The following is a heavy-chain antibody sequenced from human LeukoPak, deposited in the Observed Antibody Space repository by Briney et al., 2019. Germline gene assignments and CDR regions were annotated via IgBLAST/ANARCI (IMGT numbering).Heavy chain of an antibody. J-gene: IGHJ4*02. Sequence: GGSLRLSCAASGFTVSSNYMSWVRQAPGQGLEWVSVIYSGGSTYYSDSVKGRFTISRDNSKNTLYLQMNSLRAEDTAVYYCARGNPTYFDYWGQGTLVTVSS. V-gene: IGHV3-66*01. CDR3: ARGNPTYFDY. D-gene: IGHD1-14*01. CDR2: IYSGGST. CDR1: GFTVSSNY.